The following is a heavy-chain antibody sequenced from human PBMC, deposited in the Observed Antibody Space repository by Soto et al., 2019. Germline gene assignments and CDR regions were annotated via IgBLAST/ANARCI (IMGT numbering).Heavy chain of an antibody. D-gene: IGHD3-22*01. CDR2: IKSKTDGGTT. CDR3: TTVLDYYDSSGYYCFDY. J-gene: IGHJ4*02. Sequence: PGGSLRLSCAASGFTISNAWMSWVRQAPGKGLEWVGRIKSKTDGGTTDYAAPVKGRFTISRDDAKNTLYLQMNSLKTEDTAVYYSTTVLDYYDSSGYYCFDYWGQGTLVAVSS. CDR1: GFTISNAW. V-gene: IGHV3-15*01.